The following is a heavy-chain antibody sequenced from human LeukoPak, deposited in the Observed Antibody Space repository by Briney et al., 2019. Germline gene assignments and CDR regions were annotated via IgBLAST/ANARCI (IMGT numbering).Heavy chain of an antibody. Sequence: GGSLRLSCTASGFPFIEYSMNWVRQAPGKGLERISYIGIDSGNTKYADSVRGRFTISADKAKNSLYLQMNSLRVEDTAVYYCARDHNYAFDNWGQGTLVSVAS. J-gene: IGHJ4*02. V-gene: IGHV3-48*01. CDR1: GFPFIEYS. D-gene: IGHD1-1*01. CDR2: IGIDSGNT. CDR3: ARDHNYAFDN.